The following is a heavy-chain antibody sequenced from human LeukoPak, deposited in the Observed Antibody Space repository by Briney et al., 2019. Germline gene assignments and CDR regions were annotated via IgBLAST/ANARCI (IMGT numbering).Heavy chain of an antibody. J-gene: IGHJ4*02. CDR1: GGSFSGYY. D-gene: IGHD6-6*01. Sequence: SETLSLTCAVYGGSFSGYYWSWIRQPPGKGLEWIGEINHSGSTNYNPSLKSRVTISVDTSKNQLSLKLSSVTAADTAVYYCARGWGSSSPFDYWGQGTLVTVSS. CDR3: ARGWGSSSPFDY. CDR2: INHSGST. V-gene: IGHV4-34*01.